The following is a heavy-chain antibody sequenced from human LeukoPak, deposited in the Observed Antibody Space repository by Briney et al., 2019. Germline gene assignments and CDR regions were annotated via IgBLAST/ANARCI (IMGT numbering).Heavy chain of an antibody. V-gene: IGHV3-15*01. CDR1: GFTFSNAW. CDR2: IKSKTDGGTT. J-gene: IGHJ4*02. D-gene: IGHD4-17*01. CDR3: TTDGYGDLDY. Sequence: NPGGSLRLSCAASGFTFSNAWMSWVRQAPGRGLEWAGRIKSKTDGGTTDYAAPVKGRFTISRDDSKNTLYLQMNSLKTEDTAVYYCTTDGYGDLDYWGQGTLVTVSS.